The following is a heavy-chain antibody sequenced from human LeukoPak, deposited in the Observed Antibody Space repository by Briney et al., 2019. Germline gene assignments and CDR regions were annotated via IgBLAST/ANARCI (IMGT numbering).Heavy chain of an antibody. Sequence: SETLSLTCVVYGGSFSGYYWSWIRQPPGKGLEWIGEINHSGSTNYNPSLKSRVTMSVDTSKNQFSLKLSSVTAADTAAYYCARGEAAAGPMDYMDVWDTGATVTASS. CDR3: ARGEAAAGPMDYMDV. V-gene: IGHV4-34*01. J-gene: IGHJ6*03. CDR1: GGSFSGYY. CDR2: INHSGST. D-gene: IGHD6-13*01.